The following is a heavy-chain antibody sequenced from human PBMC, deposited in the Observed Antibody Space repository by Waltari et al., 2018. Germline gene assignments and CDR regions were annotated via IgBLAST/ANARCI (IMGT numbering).Heavy chain of an antibody. D-gene: IGHD3-10*01. CDR1: GYTFTGYY. Sequence: QVQLVQSGAEVKKPGASVKVSCKASGYTFTGYYMHWVRQAPGQGLEWMGWIKSNTGNPTYAQVGTGRVVFSWDTSVSTAYLQISSLKAEDTAVYYWARDGGFRELFGWFDPWGQGTLVTVSS. J-gene: IGHJ5*02. V-gene: IGHV7-4-1*02. CDR2: IKSNTGNP. CDR3: ARDGGFRELFGWFDP.